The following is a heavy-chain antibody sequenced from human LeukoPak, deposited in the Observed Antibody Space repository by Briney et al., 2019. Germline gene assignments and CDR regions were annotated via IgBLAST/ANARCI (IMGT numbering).Heavy chain of an antibody. J-gene: IGHJ4*02. CDR1: GGSFSGYY. Sequence: SETLSLTCTVSGGSFSGYYWSWIRQPPGKGLEWIGEINHSGSTNYNPSLKSRVTISVDTSKNQFSLKLSSVTAADTAVYYCARKLGYYYDSSGYSHPGTFDYWGQGTLVTVSS. V-gene: IGHV4-34*01. D-gene: IGHD3-22*01. CDR2: INHSGST. CDR3: ARKLGYYYDSSGYSHPGTFDY.